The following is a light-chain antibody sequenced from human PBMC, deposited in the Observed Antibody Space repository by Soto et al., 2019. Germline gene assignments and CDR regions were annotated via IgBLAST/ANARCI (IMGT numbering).Light chain of an antibody. J-gene: IGKJ4*01. CDR1: QSVSTN. V-gene: IGKV3-15*01. Sequence: EIVMTQSPATLSVSPGERATLSCRASQSVSTNLAWYQQKPGQAPRLLIYGASTRATGIPARFSGSGSGTEFTLTISSLQSEDFAVYFCQQHNTWPTFGGGTKVEIK. CDR3: QQHNTWPT. CDR2: GAS.